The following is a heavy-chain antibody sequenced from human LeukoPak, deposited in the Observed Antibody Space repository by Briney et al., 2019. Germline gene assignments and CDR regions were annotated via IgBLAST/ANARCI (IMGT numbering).Heavy chain of an antibody. D-gene: IGHD6-19*01. V-gene: IGHV1-18*01. Sequence: EASVKVSCKASGYTFTSYGISWVRQAPGQGLEWMGWISAYNGNTNYAQKLQGRVTMTTDTSTSTAYMELRSLRSDDTAVYYCARVITDTYSSGWYPDYWGQGTLVTVSS. CDR3: ARVITDTYSSGWYPDY. CDR1: GYTFTSYG. CDR2: ISAYNGNT. J-gene: IGHJ4*02.